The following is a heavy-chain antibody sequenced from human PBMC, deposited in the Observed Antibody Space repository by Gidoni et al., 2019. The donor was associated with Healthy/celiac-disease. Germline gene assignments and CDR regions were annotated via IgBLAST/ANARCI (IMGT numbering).Heavy chain of an antibody. J-gene: IGHJ6*02. D-gene: IGHD2-8*02. V-gene: IGHV3-30*18. CDR1: GFTFSSYG. CDR2: ISYDGSNK. Sequence: QVQLVESGGGVVQPGRSLRLSCAASGFTFSSYGMHWVRQAPGKGLEWGAVISYDGSNKYYADSVKGRFTISRDNSKNTLYLQMNSLRAEDTAVYYCAKDFLVDYYYGMDVWGQGTTVTVSS. CDR3: AKDFLVDYYYGMDV.